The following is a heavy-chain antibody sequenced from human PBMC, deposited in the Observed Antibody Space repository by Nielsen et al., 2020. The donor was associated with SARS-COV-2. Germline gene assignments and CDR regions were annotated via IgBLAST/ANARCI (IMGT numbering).Heavy chain of an antibody. CDR3: AKDQDGDSRYGMDV. V-gene: IGHV3-30*04. CDR2: ISYDGSTK. D-gene: IGHD4-17*01. J-gene: IGHJ6*02. Sequence: WIRQPPGKGLDWVAIISYDGSTKYNEDSVKGRFTISRDNSKNTLYLQMNSLRAEDTAVYYCAKDQDGDSRYGMDVWGQGTTVTVSS.